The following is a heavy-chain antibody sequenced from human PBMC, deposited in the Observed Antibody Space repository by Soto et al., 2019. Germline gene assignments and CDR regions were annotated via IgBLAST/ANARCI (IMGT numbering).Heavy chain of an antibody. J-gene: IGHJ6*02. Sequence: GGSLRLSCAASGFTFSSYGMHWVRQAPGKGLEWVAVISYDGSNKYYADSVKGRFTISRDNSKNTLYLQMNSLRAEDTAVYYCAKDQSSSSTYYYGMDVWGQGTTVTVSS. D-gene: IGHD6-13*01. CDR2: ISYDGSNK. V-gene: IGHV3-30*18. CDR1: GFTFSSYG. CDR3: AKDQSSSSTYYYGMDV.